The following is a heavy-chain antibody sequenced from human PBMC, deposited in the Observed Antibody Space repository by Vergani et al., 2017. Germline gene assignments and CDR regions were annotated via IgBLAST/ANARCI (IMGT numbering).Heavy chain of an antibody. CDR1: GYTLTELS. CDR3: ATGGRYCSSTSCPKGDYYGMDV. V-gene: IGHV1-24*01. D-gene: IGHD2-2*01. CDR2: FDPEDGET. Sequence: QVQLVQSGAEVKKPGASVKVSCKVSGYTLTELSMHWVRQAPGKGLEWMGGFDPEDGETIYAQKFQGRVTMTEDTSTDTAYMGLSSLRSEDTAVYYCATGGRYCSSTSCPKGDYYGMDVWGQGTTVTVSS. J-gene: IGHJ6*02.